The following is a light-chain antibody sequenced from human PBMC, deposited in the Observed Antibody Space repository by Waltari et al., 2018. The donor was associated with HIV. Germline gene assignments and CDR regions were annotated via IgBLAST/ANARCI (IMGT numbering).Light chain of an antibody. V-gene: IGLV1-47*01. CDR2: RND. CDR1: TSNIGYNY. CDR3: ATWDDGLSGRRV. Sequence: QYVLTQPPSASGTPGQRVTISCSGITSNIGYNYVYWYQQFPGTAPKLLIYRNDQRPSGVPDRFSGSKSGTSASLAITGLRSEDEADYYCATWDDGLSGRRVFGGGTKLTVL. J-gene: IGLJ3*02.